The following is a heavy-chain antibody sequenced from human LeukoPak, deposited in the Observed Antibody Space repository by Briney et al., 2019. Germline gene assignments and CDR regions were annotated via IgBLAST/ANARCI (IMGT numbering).Heavy chain of an antibody. CDR1: GDSIYNNYYY. D-gene: IGHD3-9*01. CDR2: IHYIGTT. J-gene: IGHJ4*02. V-gene: IGHV4-39*01. Sequence: SGTLSLTCTVSGDSIYNNYYYWGWLRQTPGKGLEGIASIHYIGTTHYTPSLKSRLTMSVDTAKNQFSLQLSSVTAADTAVYYCARHGGDYGILTGHTSAVFAFWGQGALVTVSS. CDR3: ARHGGDYGILTGHTSAVFAF.